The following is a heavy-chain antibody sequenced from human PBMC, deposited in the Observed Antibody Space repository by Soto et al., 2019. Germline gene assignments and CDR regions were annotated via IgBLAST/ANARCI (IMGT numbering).Heavy chain of an antibody. CDR2: IYYSGTS. CDR1: GCPIIDLTHL. J-gene: IGHJ5*02. D-gene: IGHD2-2*01. V-gene: IGHV4-39*01. CDR3: ARLHCDSPNCVPLDP. Sequence: PLAALSPIFIIFGCPIIDLTHLLRSTPRPPGNRLLWIGSIYYSGTSSYNPSLKSRVTMSVDTSKKQLSLRLRSVTAADTAVYYCARLHCDSPNCVPLDPWGQGTLVTVS.